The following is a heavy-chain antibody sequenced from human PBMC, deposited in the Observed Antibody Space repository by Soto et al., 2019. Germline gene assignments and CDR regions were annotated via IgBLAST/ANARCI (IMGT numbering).Heavy chain of an antibody. J-gene: IGHJ6*02. CDR1: GFTFSSYS. CDR3: ARDQADCSGGSCYQYYYYGMDV. V-gene: IGHV3-21*01. CDR2: ISSSSYI. Sequence: LRLSCAASGFTFSSYSMNWVRQAPGKGLEWVSSISSSSYIYYADSVKGRFTISRDNAKNSLYLQMNSLRAEDTAVYYCARDQADCSGGSCYQYYYYGMDVWGQGTTVTVS. D-gene: IGHD2-15*01.